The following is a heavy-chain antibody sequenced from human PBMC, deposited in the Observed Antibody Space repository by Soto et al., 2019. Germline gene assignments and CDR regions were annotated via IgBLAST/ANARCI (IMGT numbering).Heavy chain of an antibody. V-gene: IGHV3-30-3*01. CDR2: ISYDGRNK. D-gene: IGHD1-20*01. J-gene: IGHJ6*04. CDR3: AGGRLRYNWNDFPYYYFVMDV. Sequence: QVQLVESGGGVVQPGRSLRLSCAASGFTFSSYAMHWVRQAPGKGLEWVAVISYDGRNKNYADSVKGRFTISRDNCKNAFYQETKSVRAEHTAVYYCAGGRLRYNWNDFPYYYFVMDVWGEGTTVTVSS. CDR1: GFTFSSYA.